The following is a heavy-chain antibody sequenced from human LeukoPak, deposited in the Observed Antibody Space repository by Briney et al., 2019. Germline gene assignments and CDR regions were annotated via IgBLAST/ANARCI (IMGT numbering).Heavy chain of an antibody. CDR3: AITHGYYDGSGYWVQ. CDR2: ITPNADRT. D-gene: IGHD3-22*01. J-gene: IGHJ1*01. V-gene: IGHV3-23*01. CDR1: GFTFGSYG. Sequence: GGSLRLSCAASGFTFGSYGMSWVRQAPGKGLEWVSFITPNADRTSYADSVEGRFTISRDNPRNTLYMQMNSLRDEDTALYYCAITHGYYDGSGYWVQWGQGTLVTVSS.